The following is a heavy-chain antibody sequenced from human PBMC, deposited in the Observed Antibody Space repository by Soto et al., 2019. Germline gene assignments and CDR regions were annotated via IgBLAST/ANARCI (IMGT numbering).Heavy chain of an antibody. D-gene: IGHD6-19*01. Sequence: ASVKVSCKASGYTFTSYYMHWVRQAPGQGLEWMGWISAYNGNTNYAQKFQGRVTITADKSTSTAYMELSSLRSEDTAVYYCARGYSSGWYPDYWGQGTLVTVSS. V-gene: IGHV1-18*04. CDR1: GYTFTSYY. CDR2: ISAYNGNT. CDR3: ARGYSSGWYPDY. J-gene: IGHJ4*02.